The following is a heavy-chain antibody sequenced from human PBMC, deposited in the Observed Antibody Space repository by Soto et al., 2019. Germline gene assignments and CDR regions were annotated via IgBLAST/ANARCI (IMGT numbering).Heavy chain of an antibody. CDR1: GFTFSSYA. CDR2: ISGSGGST. Sequence: GGSLRLSCAASGFTFSSYAMSWVRQAPGKGLEWVSAISGSGGSTYYADSVKGRFTISRDNSKNTLYLQMNSLRAEDTAVYYCAKALGGYSGYDHYYYYYYMDVWGKGTTVTVSS. J-gene: IGHJ6*03. V-gene: IGHV3-23*01. D-gene: IGHD5-12*01. CDR3: AKALGGYSGYDHYYYYYYMDV.